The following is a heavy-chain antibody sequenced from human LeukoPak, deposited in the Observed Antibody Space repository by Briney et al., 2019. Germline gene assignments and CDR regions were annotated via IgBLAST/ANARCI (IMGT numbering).Heavy chain of an antibody. D-gene: IGHD2-15*01. CDR3: ARVRCSGGSCPYYYYYYYMYV. Sequence: SETLSLTCTVSGGSISSSSSYWGWIRQPPGKGLEGIGSIHYSGSTYYNPSLQTRVTISIHTSKNEFSLKLRFVTAADTAVYYCARVRCSGGSCPYYYYYYYMYVWGKGTTVTVSS. V-gene: IGHV4-39*07. CDR1: GGSISSSSSY. J-gene: IGHJ6*03. CDR2: IHYSGST.